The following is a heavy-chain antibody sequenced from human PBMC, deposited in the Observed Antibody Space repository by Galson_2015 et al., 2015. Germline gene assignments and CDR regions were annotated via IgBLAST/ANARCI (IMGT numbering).Heavy chain of an antibody. D-gene: IGHD2-15*01. CDR2: ISSSGDAI. CDR1: GFTFSTYR. J-gene: IGHJ4*02. Sequence: SLRLSCAASGFTFSTYRMNWVRQAPGKGLEWVSFISSSGDAIYYADSVKGRFTISRDNAKNSLYLQMNSLRDEDTAVYYCAKDLTRYCSGGSCDNFDYGGQGTLVTVSS. CDR3: AKDLTRYCSGGSCDNFDY. V-gene: IGHV3-48*02.